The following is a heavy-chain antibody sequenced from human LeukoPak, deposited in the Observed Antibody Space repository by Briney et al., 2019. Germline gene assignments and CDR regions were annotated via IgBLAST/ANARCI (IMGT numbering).Heavy chain of an antibody. J-gene: IGHJ4*02. Sequence: PGGSLRLSCIASRFTFSTYWINWVRQSPGRGLAWVALINGYGSTTTHADSVKGRFTISRDNAKNTAYLQMNSLRDEDTAVYFCARDYAGSPVYWGQGTLVTVSA. CDR1: RFTFSTYW. D-gene: IGHD3-10*01. V-gene: IGHV3-74*03. CDR2: INGYGSTT. CDR3: ARDYAGSPVY.